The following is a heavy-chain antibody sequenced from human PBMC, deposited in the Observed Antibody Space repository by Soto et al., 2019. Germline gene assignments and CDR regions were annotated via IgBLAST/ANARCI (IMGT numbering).Heavy chain of an antibody. CDR2: ITSSSTFI. CDR1: GCTFSSNS. V-gene: IGHV3-21*01. Sequence: EVQLVESGGGLVKPGGSLRLSCVGSGCTFSSNSMNWVRQAPGKGLEWVSSITSSSTFIYYADSVKGRFTISRDNAKNSVFLQMNSLRVEDTAVYYCARGSVVGMGQELDYWGQGTLVTVSS. CDR3: ARGSVVGMGQELDY. J-gene: IGHJ4*02. D-gene: IGHD6-19*01.